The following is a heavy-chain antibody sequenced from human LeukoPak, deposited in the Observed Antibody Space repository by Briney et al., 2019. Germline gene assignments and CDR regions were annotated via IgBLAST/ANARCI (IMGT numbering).Heavy chain of an antibody. CDR3: AIQQIAVAGLYWFDP. Sequence: GESLKVSCKGSGYSFTSYWIGWVRQMSGKGLEWMGIIYPGDSDTRYSPSFQGQVTISADKSISTAYLQWSSLKASDTAMYYCAIQQIAVAGLYWFDPWGQGTLVTVSS. CDR1: GYSFTSYW. V-gene: IGHV5-51*01. J-gene: IGHJ5*02. CDR2: IYPGDSDT. D-gene: IGHD6-19*01.